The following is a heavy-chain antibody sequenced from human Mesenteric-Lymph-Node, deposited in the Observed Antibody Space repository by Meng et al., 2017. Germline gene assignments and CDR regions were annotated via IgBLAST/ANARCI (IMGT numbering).Heavy chain of an antibody. CDR2: IYHSGST. CDR3: ARNGAYSMKS. Sequence: ARLQESGPGLVTPSVTLSLTCAVSGGSISSSNWWSGVRQPPGKGLEWIGEIYHSGSTNYNPSLKSRVTISVDKSKNQFSLMMTSVTAADTALYFCARNGAYSMKSWGQGTLVTVSS. V-gene: IGHV4-4*02. CDR1: GGSISSSNW. D-gene: IGHD4/OR15-4a*01. J-gene: IGHJ4*02.